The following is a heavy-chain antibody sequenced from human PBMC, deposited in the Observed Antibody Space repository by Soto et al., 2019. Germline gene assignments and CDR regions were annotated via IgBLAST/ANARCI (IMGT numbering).Heavy chain of an antibody. J-gene: IGHJ4*01. V-gene: IGHV3-23*01. CDR1: GFIYGNYA. Sequence: EVQLLESGGTLVQPGGSLRLSRAASGFIYGNYAMNWVRQAPGKGLEWVSVISGSGGSTNYAGSVKGRFTISRDNSKNTLYLQMNSLRAEDTAVYYCAKVPASLKTLDYWGQGTLVTVSS. CDR3: AKVPASLKTLDY. D-gene: IGHD2-2*01. CDR2: ISGSGGST.